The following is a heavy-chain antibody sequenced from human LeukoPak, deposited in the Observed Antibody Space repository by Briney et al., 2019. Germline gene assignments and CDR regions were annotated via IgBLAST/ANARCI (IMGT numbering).Heavy chain of an antibody. V-gene: IGHV1-3*01. J-gene: IGHJ4*02. D-gene: IGHD6-19*01. CDR2: ISAYNGNT. Sequence: GASVKVSCKASGYTFTSYAMHWVRQAPGQRLEWMGWISAYNGNTNYAQKFQGRVTMTTDTSTGTAYMELRSLRSDDTAVYYCAITSSGWYYYFDYWGQGTLVTVSS. CDR1: GYTFTSYA. CDR3: AITSSGWYYYFDY.